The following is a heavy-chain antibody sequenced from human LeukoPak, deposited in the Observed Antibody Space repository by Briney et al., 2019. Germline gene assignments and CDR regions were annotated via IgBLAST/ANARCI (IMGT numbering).Heavy chain of an antibody. D-gene: IGHD1-26*01. CDR2: INVGGSPI. CDR1: GFTFSSYS. V-gene: IGHV3-48*04. J-gene: IGHJ4*02. Sequence: GRSLRLSCAASGFTFSSYSMNWVRQAPGKGLEWVSCINVGGSPIYYADSVKGRFTISRDNAKNSLYLQMNSLRAEDTAVYYCARDGGRYRRYFDYWGQGTLVTVSS. CDR3: ARDGGRYRRYFDY.